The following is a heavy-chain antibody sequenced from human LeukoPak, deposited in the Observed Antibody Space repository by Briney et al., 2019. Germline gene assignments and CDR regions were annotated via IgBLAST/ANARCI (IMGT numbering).Heavy chain of an antibody. CDR2: IYYSGST. J-gene: IGHJ4*02. CDR3: ARDRAAAGTGGFGY. V-gene: IGHV4-59*01. CDR1: GGSISSYY. Sequence: SETLSLTCTVSGGSISSYYWSWIRQPPGKGLEWIGYIYYSGSTNYNPSLKSRVTISVDTSKNQFSLKLSSVTAADTAVYYCARDRAAAGTGGFGYWGQGTLVTVSS. D-gene: IGHD6-13*01.